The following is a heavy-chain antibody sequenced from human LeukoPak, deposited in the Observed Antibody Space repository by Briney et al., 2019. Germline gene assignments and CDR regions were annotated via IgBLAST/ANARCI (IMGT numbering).Heavy chain of an antibody. CDR2: IREKPHSYST. D-gene: IGHD5-24*01. V-gene: IGHV3-72*01. Sequence: GGSLRLSCAASGFTLSSYAMSWVRQAPGKGLEWVARIREKPHSYSTEYAASVKGRFTISRDDSKNSLYLQMSSLKTEDTAVYYCARGFRYGSNWGFDYWGQGTLVTVSS. CDR1: GFTLSSYA. CDR3: ARGFRYGSNWGFDY. J-gene: IGHJ4*02.